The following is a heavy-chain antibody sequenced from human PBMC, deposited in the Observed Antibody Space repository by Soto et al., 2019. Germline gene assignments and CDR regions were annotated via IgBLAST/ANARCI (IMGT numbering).Heavy chain of an antibody. J-gene: IGHJ4*02. CDR1: GLTFSTYA. CDR3: AKDRPNYYGSGGGYYKAGGDY. Sequence: VHLLGSGGGLVQPGGSLRLSCAASGLTFSTYAMSWVRQAPGKGLEWVSSISGNGANTYYTDSVKGRFIISRDNSKTTLFLQMNSLSAEDTALYYCAKDRPNYYGSGGGYYKAGGDYWGQGTLVTVSS. V-gene: IGHV3-23*01. CDR2: ISGNGANT. D-gene: IGHD3-10*01.